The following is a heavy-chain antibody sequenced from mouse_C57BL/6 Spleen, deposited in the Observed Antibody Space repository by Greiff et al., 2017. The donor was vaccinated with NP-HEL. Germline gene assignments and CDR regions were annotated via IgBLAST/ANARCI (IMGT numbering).Heavy chain of an antibody. CDR3: AVYYGSRNWYFDV. D-gene: IGHD1-1*01. V-gene: IGHV4-1*01. CDR2: INPDSSTI. J-gene: IGHJ1*03. CDR1: GIDFSRYW. Sequence: EASGIDFSRYWMSWVRRAPGKGLEWIGEINPDSSTINYAPSLKDKFIISRDNAKNTLYLQMSKVRSEDTALYYCAVYYGSRNWYFDVWGTGTTVTVSS.